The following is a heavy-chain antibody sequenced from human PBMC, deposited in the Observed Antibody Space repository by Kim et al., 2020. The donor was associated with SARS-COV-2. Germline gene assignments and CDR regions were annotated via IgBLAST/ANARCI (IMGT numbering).Heavy chain of an antibody. V-gene: IGHV4-4*09. J-gene: IGHJ5*02. Sequence: STNYNPALKSRVPISVDTSKTQFSLKLSSVTAADTAVYYCARMAINWFDPWGQGTLVTVSS. CDR3: ARMAINWFDP. CDR2: ST.